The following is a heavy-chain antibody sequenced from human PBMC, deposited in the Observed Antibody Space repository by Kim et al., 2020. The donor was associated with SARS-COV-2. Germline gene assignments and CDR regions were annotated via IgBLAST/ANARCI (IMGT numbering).Heavy chain of an antibody. CDR2: IYYSGST. D-gene: IGHD5-12*01. V-gene: IGHV4-59*13. J-gene: IGHJ4*02. Sequence: SETLSLTCTVSGGSISSYYWSWIRQPPGKGLEWIGYIYYSGSTNYNPSLKSRVTISVDTSKNQFSLKLSSVTAADTAVYYCARRRDGYNPLFDYWGQGTL. CDR3: ARRRDGYNPLFDY. CDR1: GGSISSYY.